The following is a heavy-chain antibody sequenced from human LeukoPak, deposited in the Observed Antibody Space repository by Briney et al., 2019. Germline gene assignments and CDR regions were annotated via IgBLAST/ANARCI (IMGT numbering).Heavy chain of an antibody. CDR3: ARNPNRGGYNPYYFYYMDV. J-gene: IGHJ6*03. D-gene: IGHD3-22*01. CDR2: SYYNGST. V-gene: IGHV4-59*01. CDR1: GGSISGYY. Sequence: SETLSLTCTVSGGSISGYYWTWIRQPPGKGLEWIGYSYYNGSTNYNPSLKSRVTISIDTSKNEFSLKLSSVTAADTAVYYCARNPNRGGYNPYYFYYMDVWGKGTTVTVSS.